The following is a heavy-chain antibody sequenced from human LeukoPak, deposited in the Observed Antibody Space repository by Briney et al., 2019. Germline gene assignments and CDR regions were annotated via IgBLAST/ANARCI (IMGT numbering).Heavy chain of an antibody. V-gene: IGHV4-59*01. D-gene: IGHD3-22*01. CDR3: ARDRYYYDSSGTRWFDS. J-gene: IGHJ5*01. Sequence: SETLSLTCTVSGESISSYYWTWIRQPPGKGLEWIGYIYHSGSTNYNPSLKSRVTISVDTSKNQFSLKLSSVTAADTAVYYCARDRYYYDSSGTRWFDSWGQGTLVTVSS. CDR2: IYHSGST. CDR1: GESISSYY.